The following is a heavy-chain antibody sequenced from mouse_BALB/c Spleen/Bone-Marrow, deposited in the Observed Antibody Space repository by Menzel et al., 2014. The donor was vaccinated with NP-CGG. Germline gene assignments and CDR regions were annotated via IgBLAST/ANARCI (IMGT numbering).Heavy chain of an antibody. CDR2: IDXANGNT. V-gene: IGHV14-3*02. CDR3: AFYYYGSSLFAY. D-gene: IGHD1-1*01. Sequence: VQLQQSGAELVKPGASVKLSCTASGFKIKDTYXHWVKQRPXXGLEWIGXIDXANGNTKYDPKFQGKATITADTSSNTAYLQLSSLTSEDTAVYYCAFYYYGSSLFAYWGQGTLVTVSA. CDR1: GFKIKDTY. J-gene: IGHJ3*01.